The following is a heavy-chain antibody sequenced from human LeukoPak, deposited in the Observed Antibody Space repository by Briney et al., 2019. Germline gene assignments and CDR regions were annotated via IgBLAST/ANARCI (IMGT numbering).Heavy chain of an antibody. CDR3: TTEPYSSGYYYLDY. D-gene: IGHD3-22*01. Sequence: KPGGSLRLSCAASGFTFSNAWMSWVRQAPGKGPEWVGRIKSKTDGGTTDYAAPVKGRFTISRDDSKNTLYLQMNSLKTEDTAVYYCTTEPYSSGYYYLDYWGQGTLVTVSS. CDR1: GFTFSNAW. J-gene: IGHJ4*02. CDR2: IKSKTDGGTT. V-gene: IGHV3-15*01.